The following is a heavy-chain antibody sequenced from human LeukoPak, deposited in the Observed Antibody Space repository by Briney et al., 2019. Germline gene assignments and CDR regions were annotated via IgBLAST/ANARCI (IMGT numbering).Heavy chain of an antibody. V-gene: IGHV1-8*01. CDR1: GYTFTSYD. D-gene: IGHD3-10*01. Sequence: RASVKVSCKASGYTFTSYDINWVRQATGQGLEWMGWMNPNSGNTGYAQKFQGRVTMTRNTSISTAYMELSSLRSEDTAVYYCARGPAVLLWFGELSYYMDVWGKGTTVTVSS. CDR3: ARGPAVLLWFGELSYYMDV. CDR2: MNPNSGNT. J-gene: IGHJ6*03.